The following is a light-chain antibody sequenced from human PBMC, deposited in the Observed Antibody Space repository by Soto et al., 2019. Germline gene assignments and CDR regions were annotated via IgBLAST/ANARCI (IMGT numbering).Light chain of an antibody. CDR2: EVS. CDR3: SSYAGSNIVV. CDR1: SSDVGGYNF. V-gene: IGLV2-8*01. Sequence: QSALTQPPSASGSPGQSVTISCTGTSSDVGGYNFVSWYQQHPGKAPKLMIYEVSERPSGVPDRCSGSKSGNTASLTVSGLQAEDEADYYFSSYAGSNIVVLGGGTKLTVL. J-gene: IGLJ2*01.